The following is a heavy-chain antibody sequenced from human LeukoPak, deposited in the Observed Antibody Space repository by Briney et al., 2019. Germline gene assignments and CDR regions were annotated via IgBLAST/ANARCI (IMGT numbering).Heavy chain of an antibody. CDR1: GFTFRNSA. CDR3: AKDYYDSSGYYRGYFDY. J-gene: IGHJ4*02. Sequence: QPGGSLRLSCAASGFTFRNSAMSWVRQAPGKGLEWVSVIYSGGSTYYGDSVKGRFTISRDNSKNTLYLQMNSLRAEDTAVYYCAKDYYDSSGYYRGYFDYWGQGTLVTVSS. D-gene: IGHD3-22*01. V-gene: IGHV3-53*01. CDR2: IYSGGST.